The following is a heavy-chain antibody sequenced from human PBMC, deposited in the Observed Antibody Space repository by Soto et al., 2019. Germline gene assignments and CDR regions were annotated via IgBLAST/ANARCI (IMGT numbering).Heavy chain of an antibody. CDR2: INQSGRT. CDR1: GASLRDHV. CDR3: ARGGSSAPIYFKIYFAP. V-gene: IGHV4-34*01. Sequence: SVTQCLTCAVFGASLRDHVWRWIRQNPGKGLEWIGEINQSGRTNYNSSLKSRVTISVDTSKNQFSLNLNSVTPADTGVYYCARGGSSAPIYFKIYFAPWGQGTVVNVSS. D-gene: IGHD6-13*01. J-gene: IGHJ5*02.